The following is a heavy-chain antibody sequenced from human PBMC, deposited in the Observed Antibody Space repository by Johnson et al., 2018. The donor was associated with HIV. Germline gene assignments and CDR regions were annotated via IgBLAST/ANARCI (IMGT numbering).Heavy chain of an antibody. D-gene: IGHD4-17*01. Sequence: VQLVESGGGVARPGGSLRLSCEASGFMFDEYDMTWVRHAPGKGLEWVANIKQDGSEKYYVDSVKGRFTISRDNAKNSLYLQLTSLRVEDSAVYYCARDAKPWGHDYVGYAFDLWGQGAMVTVSS. CDR1: GFMFDEYD. CDR3: ARDAKPWGHDYVGYAFDL. V-gene: IGHV3-7*01. CDR2: IKQDGSEK. J-gene: IGHJ3*01.